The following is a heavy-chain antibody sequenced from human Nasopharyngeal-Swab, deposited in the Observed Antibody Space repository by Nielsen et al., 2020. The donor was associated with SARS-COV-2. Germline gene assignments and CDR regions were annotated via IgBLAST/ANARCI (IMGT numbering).Heavy chain of an antibody. D-gene: IGHD3-10*01. J-gene: IGHJ3*02. Sequence: SVKVSCKASAGTFSSYAVSWVRQAPGQGLEWTGGIIPIFGTANYAQKFQGRVTITADESTSTAFMELSSLRSEDTAVYYCAGWITMIRGATFDIWGQGTMVTVSS. CDR3: AGWITMIRGATFDI. CDR1: AGTFSSYA. CDR2: IIPIFGTA. V-gene: IGHV1-69*13.